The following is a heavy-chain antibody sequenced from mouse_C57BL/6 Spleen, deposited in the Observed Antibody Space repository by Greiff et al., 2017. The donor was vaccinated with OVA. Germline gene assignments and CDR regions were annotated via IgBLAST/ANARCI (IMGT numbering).Heavy chain of an antibody. V-gene: IGHV14-4*01. J-gene: IGHJ2*01. CDR3: TSYYYGTPDY. CDR2: IDPENGDT. CDR1: GFNIKDDY. Sequence: EVQLVESGAELVRPGASVKLSCTASGFNIKDDYMHWVKQRPEQGLEWIGWIDPENGDTEYASKFQGKATITADTSSNTAYLQLSSLTSEDTAVYYCTSYYYGTPDYWGQGTTLTVSS. D-gene: IGHD1-1*01.